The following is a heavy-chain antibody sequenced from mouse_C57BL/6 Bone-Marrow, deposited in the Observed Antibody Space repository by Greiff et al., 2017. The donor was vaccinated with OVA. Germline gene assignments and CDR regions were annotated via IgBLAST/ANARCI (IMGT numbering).Heavy chain of an antibody. CDR3: ARCYYGNYFDY. V-gene: IGHV1-82*01. CDR1: GYAFSSSW. Sequence: VKLMESGPELVKPGASVKISCKASGYAFSSSWMNWVKQRPGKGLEWIGRIYPGDGDTNYNGKFKGKATLTADKSSSTAYMQLSSLTSEDSAVYFCARCYYGNYFDYWGQGTTLTVSS. CDR2: IYPGDGDT. J-gene: IGHJ2*01. D-gene: IGHD1-1*02.